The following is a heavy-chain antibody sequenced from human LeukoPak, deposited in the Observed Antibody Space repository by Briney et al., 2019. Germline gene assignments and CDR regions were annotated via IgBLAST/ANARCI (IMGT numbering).Heavy chain of an antibody. D-gene: IGHD1-26*01. J-gene: IGHJ4*02. CDR1: GYTFTRYY. Sequence: APVKVSCKASGYTFTRYYMHWVRQAPGQGLEWMGIINPSGGSTSYAQKFQGRVTVTRDVSTSTVYMELSSLRSEDTAVYYCAREGGGSYYLDYWGQGTLVTVSS. CDR3: AREGGGSYYLDY. V-gene: IGHV1-46*01. CDR2: INPSGGST.